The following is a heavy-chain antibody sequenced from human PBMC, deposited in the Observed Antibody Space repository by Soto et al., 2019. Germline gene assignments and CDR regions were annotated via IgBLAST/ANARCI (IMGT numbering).Heavy chain of an antibody. Sequence: EVQLVESGGGLVQPGGSLRLSCAASGFTFSSYSMNWVRQAPGKGLEWVSYISSSSSTIYYADSVKGRFTISRDNAKNSLYLQMNSLRDEDTAVYYCARDRNACSSTSCYRVGWFDPWGQGTLVTVSS. CDR1: GFTFSSYS. CDR3: ARDRNACSSTSCYRVGWFDP. D-gene: IGHD2-2*02. CDR2: ISSSSSTI. V-gene: IGHV3-48*02. J-gene: IGHJ5*02.